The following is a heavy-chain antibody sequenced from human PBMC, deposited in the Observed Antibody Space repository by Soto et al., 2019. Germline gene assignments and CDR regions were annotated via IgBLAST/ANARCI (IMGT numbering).Heavy chain of an antibody. D-gene: IGHD6-19*01. V-gene: IGHV4-61*01. CDR3: AVDGNYYHKGFDP. Sequence: SETPALTCTVSDGSVSRGSYYWSWIRQPPGKGLEWIGYIYYSGSTNYNPSLKSRVTISVDTSKNQFPLKLSSVTAADTAVYCAAVDGNYYHKGFDPWGQGTLVTVSS. J-gene: IGHJ5*02. CDR1: DGSVSRGSYY. CDR2: IYYSGST.